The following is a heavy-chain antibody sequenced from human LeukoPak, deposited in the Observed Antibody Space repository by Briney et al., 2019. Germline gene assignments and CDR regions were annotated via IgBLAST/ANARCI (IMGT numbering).Heavy chain of an antibody. Sequence: HGESLKISFKGSGYSFTSYWIAWVRQMPGKGLEWMGIIYPGDSDTTYSPSFQGQVTISADKSISTAYLQWSSLKASDTATYYCARRRSGSYLDYWGQGTLVTVSS. CDR1: GYSFTSYW. CDR2: IYPGDSDT. D-gene: IGHD1-26*01. V-gene: IGHV5-51*01. CDR3: ARRRSGSYLDY. J-gene: IGHJ4*02.